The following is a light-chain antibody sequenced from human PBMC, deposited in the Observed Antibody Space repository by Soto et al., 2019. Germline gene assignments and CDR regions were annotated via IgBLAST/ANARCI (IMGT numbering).Light chain of an antibody. J-gene: IGLJ3*02. CDR1: SSDVGGYNY. CDR3: SSYASSSTWV. CDR2: EVS. V-gene: IGLV2-14*01. Sequence: SALTQPASVSGSPGQSITISCTGTSSDVGGYNYVSWYQQHPGKAPKLMIYEVSYRPSGVSNRFSGSKSANTASLTISGLQAEDEADYYCSSYASSSTWVFGGGTKLTVL.